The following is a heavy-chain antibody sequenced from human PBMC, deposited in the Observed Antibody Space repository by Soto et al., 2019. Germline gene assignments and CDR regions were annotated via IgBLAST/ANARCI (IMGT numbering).Heavy chain of an antibody. Sequence: GGSLRLSCAASGFTCSRYGMHWVRQAPGKGLEWVAVIWYDGSNKYYADSVKGRFTISRDNSKNTLYLQMNSLRAEDTAVYYCARGRIAAAGLFDYWGQGTLVTVSS. D-gene: IGHD6-13*01. CDR2: IWYDGSNK. V-gene: IGHV3-33*01. CDR1: GFTCSRYG. J-gene: IGHJ4*02. CDR3: ARGRIAAAGLFDY.